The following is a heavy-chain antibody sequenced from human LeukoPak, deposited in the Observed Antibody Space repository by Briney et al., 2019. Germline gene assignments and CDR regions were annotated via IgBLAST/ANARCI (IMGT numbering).Heavy chain of an antibody. V-gene: IGHV4-59*01. Sequence: SETLSLTCTVSGGSISNYYWSWIRQPPGKGLEWIGYIYYSGSTNHNPSLKSRVTISVDTSKSQFSLKLSSVTAADTAVYYCARGSGDFSPRKCFQHWGQGTLVTVSS. CDR1: GGSISNYY. D-gene: IGHD2-21*02. CDR3: ARGSGDFSPRKCFQH. CDR2: IYYSGST. J-gene: IGHJ1*01.